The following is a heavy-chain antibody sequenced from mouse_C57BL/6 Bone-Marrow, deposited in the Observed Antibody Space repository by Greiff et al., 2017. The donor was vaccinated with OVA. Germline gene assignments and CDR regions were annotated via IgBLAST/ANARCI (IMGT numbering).Heavy chain of an antibody. CDR2: ISDGGSYT. CDR3: ARGDDYDLAWFAY. J-gene: IGHJ3*01. V-gene: IGHV5-4*03. CDR1: GFTFSSYA. Sequence: EVKLMESGGGLVKPGGSLKLSCAASGFTFSSYAMSWVRQTPEKRLEWVATISDGGSYTYYPDNVKGRFTISRDNAKNNLYLQMSHLKSEDTAMYYCARGDDYDLAWFAYWGQGTLVTVSA. D-gene: IGHD2-4*01.